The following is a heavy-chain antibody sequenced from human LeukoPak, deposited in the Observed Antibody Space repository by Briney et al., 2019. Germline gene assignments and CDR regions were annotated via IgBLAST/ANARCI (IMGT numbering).Heavy chain of an antibody. D-gene: IGHD2-2*01. CDR2: VFPVDSDT. CDR3: ARRPHCSTTSCYDCDY. J-gene: IGHJ4*02. V-gene: IGHV5-51*01. Sequence: GEPLQISSKASGYSFTSSCIGWAGHMPGKGREWMGIVFPVDSDTTYSPSLQGQVSISADKSISTTYLQWSSLKASDTAMYYCARRPHCSTTSCYDCDYWGQGTLVSVSS. CDR1: GYSFTSSC.